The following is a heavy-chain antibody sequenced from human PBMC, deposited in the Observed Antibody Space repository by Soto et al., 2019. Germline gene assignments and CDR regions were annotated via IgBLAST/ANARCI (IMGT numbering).Heavy chain of an antibody. V-gene: IGHV3-64*01. CDR1: GVTFIRYS. CDR2: ISSNGVGT. CDR3: ARRARPDFYYMDV. J-gene: IGHJ6*03. D-gene: IGHD6-6*01. Sequence: AGGSLRLSCSGSGVTFIRYSLMWFRQAPGKGLEYVSGISSNGVGTYYANSVQGRFTISRDNSKNTVYLQMGSLRPEDMAVYYCARRARPDFYYMDVWGKGTTVTVSS.